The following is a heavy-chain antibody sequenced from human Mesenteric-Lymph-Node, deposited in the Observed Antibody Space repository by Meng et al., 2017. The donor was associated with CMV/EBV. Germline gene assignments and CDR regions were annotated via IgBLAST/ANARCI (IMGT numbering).Heavy chain of an antibody. V-gene: IGHV3-30-3*02. J-gene: IGHJ4*02. Sequence: GESLKISCAASGFTFSGYPMHWVRQAPGKGLEWVAVISTAGSNRYYADSVHGRFTISRDDSKNTLYLQMNSLRAEDTAFYFCVKGHGFYVSGSYFDNWGQGTLVTVSS. CDR2: ISTAGSNR. CDR3: VKGHGFYVSGSYFDN. CDR1: GFTFSGYP. D-gene: IGHD3-10*01.